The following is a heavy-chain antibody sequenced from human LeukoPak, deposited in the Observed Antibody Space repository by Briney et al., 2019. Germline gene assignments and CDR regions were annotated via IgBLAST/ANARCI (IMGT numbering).Heavy chain of an antibody. CDR3: AREFLSGYETRTFDY. CDR2: IKQDGSEK. J-gene: IGHJ4*02. D-gene: IGHD5-12*01. V-gene: IGHV3-7*01. Sequence: GGSLRLSCAASGFTFSSYWMSWVRQAPGKGLEWVANIKQDGSEKYYVDSVKGRFTISRDNAKNSLYLQMNSLRAEDTAVYYCAREFLSGYETRTFDYWGQGTLVTVSS. CDR1: GFTFSSYW.